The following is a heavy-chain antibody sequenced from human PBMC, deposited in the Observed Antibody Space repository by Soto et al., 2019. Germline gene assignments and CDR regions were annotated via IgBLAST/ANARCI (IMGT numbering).Heavy chain of an antibody. CDR3: ARGDDVLSPSGTYYFDY. J-gene: IGHJ4*02. CDR2: INPTGGTT. Sequence: ASVKVSCKASGYTFTNYYMHWVRQAPGQGLEWMGIINPTGGTTTYAQKFQGRGTMTRDTSTTTIYMELSSLRSEDTAVYYCARGDDVLSPSGTYYFDYWGQGTLVTVSS. D-gene: IGHD3-10*01. V-gene: IGHV1-46*01. CDR1: GYTFTNYY.